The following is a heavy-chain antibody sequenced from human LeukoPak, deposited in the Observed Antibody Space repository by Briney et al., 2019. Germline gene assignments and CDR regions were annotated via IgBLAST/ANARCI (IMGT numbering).Heavy chain of an antibody. Sequence: GGSLRLSCVASGFTFSSYAMGWVRQAPGKRPEWVSSLTDSGGTTYYVDSVKGRFTISRDNSKNTLYLHMNSLRAEDTTMYYCAKKRDAFDIWGQGTVVAVSS. CDR3: AKKRDAFDI. CDR1: GFTFSSYA. CDR2: LTDSGGTT. D-gene: IGHD5-24*01. V-gene: IGHV3-23*01. J-gene: IGHJ3*02.